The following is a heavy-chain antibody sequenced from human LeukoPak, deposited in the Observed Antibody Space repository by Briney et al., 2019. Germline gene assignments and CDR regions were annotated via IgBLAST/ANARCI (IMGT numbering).Heavy chain of an antibody. Sequence: PSQTLSLTCTVSGGSISSGGYYWSWIRQHPGKGLEWIGYIYYSGSTYYNPSLKSRVTISVDTSKNQFSLKLSSVTAADTAVYYCARVRRPVHYYFDYWGQGTLVTVSS. V-gene: IGHV4-31*03. J-gene: IGHJ4*02. CDR3: ARVRRPVHYYFDY. CDR1: GGSISSGGYY. CDR2: IYYSGST.